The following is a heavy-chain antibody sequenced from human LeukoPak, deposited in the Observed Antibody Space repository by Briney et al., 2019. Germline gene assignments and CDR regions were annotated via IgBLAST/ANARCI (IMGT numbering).Heavy chain of an antibody. Sequence: GGSLRLSCAASGFTFSSYWMHWVRQAPGKGLVWVSRINSDGSSTSYADSVKGRFTISRDNAKNTLYLQMNSLRAEDTAVYYWARYCSGTSCPPDVFDIWGKGQMVTVSS. V-gene: IGHV3-74*01. CDR3: ARYCSGTSCPPDVFDI. J-gene: IGHJ3*02. D-gene: IGHD2-2*01. CDR1: GFTFSSYW. CDR2: INSDGSST.